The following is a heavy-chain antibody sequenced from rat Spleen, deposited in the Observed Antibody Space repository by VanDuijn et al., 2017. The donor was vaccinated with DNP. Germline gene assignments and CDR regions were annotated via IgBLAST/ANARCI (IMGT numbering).Heavy chain of an antibody. CDR3: TRDRGRSYYSPRGWFTY. CDR1: GFSLTDYS. CDR2: MWSGGST. J-gene: IGHJ3*01. Sequence: EVQLKESGPGLVQPSQTLSLSCTVSGFSLTDYSVHWVRQPPGKGLEWMGVMWSGGSTAYNSTLKSRLSISRDTSKSQVFLKSDILQTEDTAIYYCTRDRGRSYYSPRGWFTYWGQGTLVTVSS. D-gene: IGHD1-2*01. V-gene: IGHV2S63*01.